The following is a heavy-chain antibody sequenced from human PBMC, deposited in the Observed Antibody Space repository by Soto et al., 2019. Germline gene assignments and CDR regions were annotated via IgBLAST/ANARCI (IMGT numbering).Heavy chain of an antibody. J-gene: IGHJ4*02. CDR2: IWDDGGNK. CDR1: GFTFSSYG. CDR3: ARVSGLGTAELCFDY. Sequence: QVQLVESGGGVVQPGRSLRLSCAASGFTFSSYGIHWVRQAPGNGLEWVAAIWDDGGNKYYTDSVKGRFTISRDNSKNTVYLQMNNLRAEDTAVYYCARVSGLGTAELCFDYWGQGTLVIVSS. V-gene: IGHV3-33*01. D-gene: IGHD3-16*01.